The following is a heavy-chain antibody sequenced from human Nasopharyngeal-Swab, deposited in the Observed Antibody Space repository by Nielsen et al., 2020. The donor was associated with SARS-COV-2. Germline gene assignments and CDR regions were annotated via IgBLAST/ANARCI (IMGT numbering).Heavy chain of an antibody. D-gene: IGHD1-26*01. CDR2: ISSSSSYI. V-gene: IGHV3-21*01. CDR3: AREGSSSIVGATFFDY. Sequence: GGSLRLSCAASGFTFNNYTFNWVRQAPGKGLEWVSSISSSSSYIYYADSVKGRFTISRDNAKNSLYLQMNSLRAEDTAVYYCAREGSSSIVGATFFDYWGQGTLVTVSS. CDR1: GFTFNNYT. J-gene: IGHJ4*02.